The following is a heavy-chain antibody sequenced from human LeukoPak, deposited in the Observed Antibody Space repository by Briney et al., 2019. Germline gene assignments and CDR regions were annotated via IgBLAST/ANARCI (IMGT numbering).Heavy chain of an antibody. J-gene: IGHJ5*02. V-gene: IGHV4-4*07. CDR2: IYISGSA. CDR3: ARRGRIVVVVAATSFDP. Sequence: SETLSLTCTVSGGSISSYYWSWIRQPAGKGLEWIGRIYISGSANYNPSLKSRVTMSVDTSKNQFSLKLSSVTAADTAVYYCARRGRIVVVVAATSFDPWGQGTLVTVSS. D-gene: IGHD2-15*01. CDR1: GGSISSYY.